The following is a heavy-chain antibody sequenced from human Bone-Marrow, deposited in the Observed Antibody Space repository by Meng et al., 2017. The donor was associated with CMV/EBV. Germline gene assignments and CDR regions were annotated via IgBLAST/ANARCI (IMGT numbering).Heavy chain of an antibody. V-gene: IGHV1-18*01. CDR3: ARLGCSGGSCYSSGWFDP. Sequence: YNVTGCSSSWVRQAPGQGREGMGWISAYNSNTNYAQKRQGRVTMTTDTSTSTDYMELRSLRSDDTAVYYCARLGCSGGSCYSSGWFDPWGQGTLVTVSS. D-gene: IGHD2-15*01. CDR1: YNVTGCS. J-gene: IGHJ5*02. CDR2: ISAYNSNT.